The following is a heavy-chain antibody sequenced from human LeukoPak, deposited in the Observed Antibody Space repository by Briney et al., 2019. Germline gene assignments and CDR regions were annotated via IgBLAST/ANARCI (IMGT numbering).Heavy chain of an antibody. CDR1: GFTFSTYA. J-gene: IGHJ1*01. D-gene: IGHD5-24*01. Sequence: GGSLRLSCAASGFTFSTYAMSWVRQAPGKGLEWVSAISGSGGSTYYADSVKGRFTISRDNSKNTLYLQMNSLRAEDTAVYYCAKEGLEEMATMGEYFQHWGQGTLVTVSS. CDR2: ISGSGGST. CDR3: AKEGLEEMATMGEYFQH. V-gene: IGHV3-23*01.